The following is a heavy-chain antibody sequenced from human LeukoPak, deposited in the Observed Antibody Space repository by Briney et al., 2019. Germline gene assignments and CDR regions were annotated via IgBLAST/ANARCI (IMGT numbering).Heavy chain of an antibody. CDR1: GGSISSSSYY. CDR2: IYYSGST. J-gene: IGHJ6*03. D-gene: IGHD2-8*01. V-gene: IGHV4-39*01. CDR3: ARHLPTKVYYYYYMDV. Sequence: SETLSLTCIVSGGSISSSSYYWGWIRQPPGKGLEWIGSIYYSGSTYYNPSLKSRVTISVDTSKNQFSLKLSSVTAADTAVYYCARHLPTKVYYYYYMDVWGKGTTVTVSS.